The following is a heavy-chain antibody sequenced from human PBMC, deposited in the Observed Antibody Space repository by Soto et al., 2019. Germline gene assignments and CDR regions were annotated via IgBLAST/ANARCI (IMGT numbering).Heavy chain of an antibody. D-gene: IGHD3-22*01. CDR2: INVGNGNT. CDR1: VYTFTRYN. V-gene: IGHV1-3*01. J-gene: IGHJ4*02. Sequence: QVQFVQSGAEVKKPGASVKVSCKTPVYTFTRYNIPWVRQAPGQRREWMGWINVGNGNTRYSQKFKGRLTLTRDTPGNTAYLELNRLISEDTAVYYCATPQDYDGGLDSWGQGTLVTVSS. CDR3: ATPQDYDGGLDS.